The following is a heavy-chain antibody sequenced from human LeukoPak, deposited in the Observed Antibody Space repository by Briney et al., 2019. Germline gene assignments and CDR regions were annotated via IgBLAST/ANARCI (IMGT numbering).Heavy chain of an antibody. Sequence: ASVKVSCKASGYTFTGYFMHWVRQAPGQGLEWMGWINPNSGGTSYLQNFQGRVTMTRDTSISTAYMDLSRLRSDDTAVYYCARVGRWLQFYYFDYWGQGTLVTVSS. J-gene: IGHJ4*02. CDR1: GYTFTGYF. V-gene: IGHV1-2*02. CDR2: INPNSGGT. D-gene: IGHD5-24*01. CDR3: ARVGRWLQFYYFDY.